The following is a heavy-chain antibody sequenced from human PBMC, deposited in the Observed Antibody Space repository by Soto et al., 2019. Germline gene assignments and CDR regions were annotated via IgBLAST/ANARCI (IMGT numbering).Heavy chain of an antibody. CDR2: ISWDGDGT. D-gene: IGHD2-2*01. CDR3: AQELVPLQRVGGMDV. J-gene: IGHJ6*02. Sequence: EVQLVESGGVVIQPGGSLRLSCAASGFTFDDYTMHWVRQAPGKGLEWVSLISWDGDGTYYADSVKGRFTITRDNSNKSLYLPMNSLRTEDTAVYYCAQELVPLQRVGGMDVWGQGTTVTVSS. V-gene: IGHV3-43*01. CDR1: GFTFDDYT.